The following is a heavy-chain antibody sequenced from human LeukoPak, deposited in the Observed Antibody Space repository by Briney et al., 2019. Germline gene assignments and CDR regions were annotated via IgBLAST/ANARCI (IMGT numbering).Heavy chain of an antibody. J-gene: IGHJ4*02. CDR3: ARAGTYYDSRAMDY. Sequence: SETLSLTCTVSGGSISSGSYYWTWSRQPAGKGLEWIGRIYTSGSTNYNPSLKSRVTISVDTSKNHFSLKLSSVTAADTAVYYCARAGTYYDSRAMDYWGQGTLVTVSS. CDR1: GGSISSGSYY. D-gene: IGHD3-22*01. CDR2: IYTSGST. V-gene: IGHV4-61*02.